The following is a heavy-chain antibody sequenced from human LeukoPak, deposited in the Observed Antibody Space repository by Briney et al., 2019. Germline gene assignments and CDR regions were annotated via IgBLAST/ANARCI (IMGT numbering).Heavy chain of an antibody. D-gene: IGHD3-10*01. Sequence: SETLSLTCTVSGGSISSGSYYWSWIRQPAGKGLEWIGRIYTSGSTNYNPSLKSRVTISVDTSKNQFSLKLSSVTAADTAVYYCTRDRGILDVWGKGTTVTVSS. CDR1: GGSISSGSYY. CDR2: IYTSGST. J-gene: IGHJ6*04. V-gene: IGHV4-61*02. CDR3: TRDRGILDV.